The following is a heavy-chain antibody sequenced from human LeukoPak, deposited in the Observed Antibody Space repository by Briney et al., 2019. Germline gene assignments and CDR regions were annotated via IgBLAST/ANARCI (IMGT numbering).Heavy chain of an antibody. CDR1: GYSFTTYW. Sequence: GGSLKISCKGSGYSFTTYWIGWVRQMPGRGLEWMGIIYPGDSDTRYSPSFQGQVTISADKSISTAYLQWSSLKASDTAMYYCARQFRDSSGFYTHYFDYWGQGTLVTVSS. V-gene: IGHV5-51*01. CDR3: ARQFRDSSGFYTHYFDY. D-gene: IGHD3-22*01. J-gene: IGHJ4*02. CDR2: IYPGDSDT.